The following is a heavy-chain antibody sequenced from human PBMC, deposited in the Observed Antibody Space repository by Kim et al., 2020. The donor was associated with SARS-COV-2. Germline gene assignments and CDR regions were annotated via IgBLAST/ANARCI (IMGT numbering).Heavy chain of an antibody. V-gene: IGHV4-39*01. J-gene: IGHJ4*02. CDR3: ARQVAVAGRVNFDY. D-gene: IGHD6-19*01. Sequence: NPPLMSRVPNSVDTAENQFSLKLSAVTAADTAVYYCARQVAVAGRVNFDYWGQGTLVTVSS.